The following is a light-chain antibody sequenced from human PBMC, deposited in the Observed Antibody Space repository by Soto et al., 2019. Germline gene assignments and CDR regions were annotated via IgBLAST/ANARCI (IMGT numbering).Light chain of an antibody. Sequence: DIQMTQSQSSLSASVGDRVTITCQASQDISNYLNWYQQKPGKAPKLLIYDASNLETGVPSRFSGSGSGTDFTFTISSLQPEDIATYYCQQYDNLPPLFGPGTKLKTK. CDR3: QQYDNLPPL. CDR1: QDISNY. V-gene: IGKV1-33*01. CDR2: DAS. J-gene: IGKJ2*01.